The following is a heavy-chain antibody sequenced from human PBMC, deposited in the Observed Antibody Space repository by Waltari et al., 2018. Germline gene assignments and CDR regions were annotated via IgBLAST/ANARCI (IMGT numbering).Heavy chain of an antibody. CDR2: INPNTGGT. J-gene: IGHJ4*02. CDR1: GYNLIGYY. Sequence: QVQLVQSGAEVKKPGASVNVSCKDSGYNLIGYYIHWVRQAPGQGLEWMGWINPNTGGTKYAQKYQGRVTLTRDTSISTAYMELSSLGSDDMAVFYCARQAARNFDYWGQGTLVTVSS. CDR3: ARQAARNFDY. V-gene: IGHV1-2*02.